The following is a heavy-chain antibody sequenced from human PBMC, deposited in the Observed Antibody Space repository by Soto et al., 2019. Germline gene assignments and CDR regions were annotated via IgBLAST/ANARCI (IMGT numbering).Heavy chain of an antibody. Sequence: GGSLRLSCTASGFTFGDYAMSWFRQAPGKGLEWVGFIRSKAYGGTTEDAASVKGRFTISRDDSKSIAYLQMNSLKTEDTAVYYCTRVVDYSVADYYYYMDVWGKGTTVIVSS. D-gene: IGHD4-17*01. CDR1: GFTFGDYA. J-gene: IGHJ6*03. V-gene: IGHV3-49*03. CDR3: TRVVDYSVADYYYYMDV. CDR2: IRSKAYGGTT.